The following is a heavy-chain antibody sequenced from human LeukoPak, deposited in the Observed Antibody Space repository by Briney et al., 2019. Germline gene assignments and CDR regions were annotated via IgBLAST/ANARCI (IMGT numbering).Heavy chain of an antibody. V-gene: IGHV3-23*01. J-gene: IGHJ3*02. D-gene: IGHD5-24*01. CDR1: GFTFGNYA. CDR2: LTDSGGTT. Sequence: PGGSLRLSCVASGFTFGNYAMSWHRQAPGKRPEWVSSLTDSGGTTSYADSVKGRFAISRDNSKNTRYLQMNSLRAEDTAVYYCAKKRNAFDIWGQGTVVTVSS. CDR3: AKKRNAFDI.